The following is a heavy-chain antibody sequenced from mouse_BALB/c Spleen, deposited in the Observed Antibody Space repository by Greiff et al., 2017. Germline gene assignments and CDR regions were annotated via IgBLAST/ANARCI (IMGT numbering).Heavy chain of an antibody. CDR1: GYAFSSYW. CDR2: IYPGDGDT. CDR3: ARRALNGNPFAY. J-gene: IGHJ3*01. Sequence: QVQLKESGAELVRPGSSVKISCKASGYAFSSYWMNWVKQRPGQGLEWIGQIYPGDGDTNYNGKFKGKATLTADKSSSTAYMQLSSLTSEDSAVYFCARRALNGNPFAYWGQGTLVTVSA. V-gene: IGHV1-80*01. D-gene: IGHD2-1*01.